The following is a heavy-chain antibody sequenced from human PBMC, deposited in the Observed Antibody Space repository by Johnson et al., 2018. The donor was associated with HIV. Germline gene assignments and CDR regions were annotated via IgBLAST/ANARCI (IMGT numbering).Heavy chain of an antibody. CDR1: GFIFSNYN. V-gene: IGHV3-11*01. D-gene: IGHD4-17*01. Sequence: QVQLVESGGDLVKPGGSLRLSCKVSGFIFSNYNMAWIRQSPGKGLECLSYITSSGSSVYYTDFVKGRFTISRDNAKNSLYLQMNSLRAEDTALYYCARRRRYGDYFADAFDIWGQGTMVTVSS. CDR2: ITSSGSSV. CDR3: ARRRRYGDYFADAFDI. J-gene: IGHJ3*02.